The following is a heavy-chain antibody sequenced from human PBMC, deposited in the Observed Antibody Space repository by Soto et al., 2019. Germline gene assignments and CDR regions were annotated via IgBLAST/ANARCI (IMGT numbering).Heavy chain of an antibody. J-gene: IGHJ3*02. V-gene: IGHV1-45*02. CDR1: GYTFTYRY. CDR3: ASCSGGSCYSSAFDI. Sequence: SVKVSCKASGYTFTYRYLHWVRQAPGQALEWMGWITPFNGNTNYAQKFQDRVTMTRDRSMSTAYMELSSLRSEDTAMYYCASCSGGSCYSSAFDIWGQGTMVTVSS. D-gene: IGHD2-15*01. CDR2: ITPFNGNT.